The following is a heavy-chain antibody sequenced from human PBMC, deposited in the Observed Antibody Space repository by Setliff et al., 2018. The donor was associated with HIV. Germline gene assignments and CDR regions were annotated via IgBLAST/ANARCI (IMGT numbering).Heavy chain of an antibody. Sequence: SETLSLTCAVSGGSISRSNWWTWVRQSPGKGLEWIGEIYYTGYTTFSPSLKSRVSISVDTSKNQFSLNLTSATAADAAIYYCARAHESGMRWVDTWGPGTLVTVSS. J-gene: IGHJ5*02. D-gene: IGHD2-15*01. CDR3: ARAHESGMRWVDT. V-gene: IGHV4-4*02. CDR1: GGSISRSNW. CDR2: IYYTGYT.